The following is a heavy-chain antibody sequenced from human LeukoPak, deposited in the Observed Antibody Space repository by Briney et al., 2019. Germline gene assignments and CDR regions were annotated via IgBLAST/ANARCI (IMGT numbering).Heavy chain of an antibody. Sequence: GGSLRLSCAASGFTVSSNYMSWVRQAPGKGLEWVSVIYSGGSTYYADSVKGRFTISRDNSKNTLYLQMNSLRAEDTAVYYCAREGKDYYGSGSSWGQGTLVTVSS. V-gene: IGHV3-66*01. CDR1: GFTVSSNY. CDR3: AREGKDYYGSGSS. CDR2: IYSGGST. J-gene: IGHJ5*02. D-gene: IGHD3-10*01.